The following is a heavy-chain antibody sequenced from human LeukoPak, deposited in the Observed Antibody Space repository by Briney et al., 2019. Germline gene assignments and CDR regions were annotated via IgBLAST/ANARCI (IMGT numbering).Heavy chain of an antibody. V-gene: IGHV3-49*04. CDR1: GFKFGDYA. CDR3: TGSFGQLTFFDY. D-gene: IGHD3-10*01. CDR2: IRSKAYGGTT. Sequence: GGSLRLSCTASGFKFGDYAMSWVRQAPGKGLEWVGFIRSKAYGGTTEYAAPVKGRFTISRDDSKSIAYLQMNSLKTEDTAVYYCTGSFGQLTFFDYWGQGTLVTVSS. J-gene: IGHJ4*02.